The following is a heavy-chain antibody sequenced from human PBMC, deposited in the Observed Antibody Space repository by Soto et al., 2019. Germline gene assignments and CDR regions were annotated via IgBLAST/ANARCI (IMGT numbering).Heavy chain of an antibody. J-gene: IGHJ4*02. CDR3: ARDLGSYYDSSGYNSIYFDY. D-gene: IGHD3-22*01. Sequence: ASVKVSCKASGYTFTSYYMHWVRQAPGQGLEWMGIINPSGGSTSYAQKFQGRVTMTRDTSTSTVYMELSSLRSEDTAVYYCARDLGSYYDSSGYNSIYFDYWGQGTLVTVSS. CDR2: INPSGGST. CDR1: GYTFTSYY. V-gene: IGHV1-46*01.